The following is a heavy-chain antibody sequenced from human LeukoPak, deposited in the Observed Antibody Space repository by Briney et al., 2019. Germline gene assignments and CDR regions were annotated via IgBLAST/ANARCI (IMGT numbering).Heavy chain of an antibody. CDR1: GFTFDDYA. D-gene: IGHD2-21*02. V-gene: IGHV3-9*01. J-gene: IGHJ3*02. CDR3: AKYCGGDCYHNDAFDI. CDR2: ISWNSGSI. Sequence: PGGSLRLSCAASGFTFDDYAMHWVRQAPGKGLEWVSGISWNSGSIGYADSVKGRFTISRDNAKNSLYLQMNSLRAEDTALYYCAKYCGGDCYHNDAFDIWGQGTMVTVSS.